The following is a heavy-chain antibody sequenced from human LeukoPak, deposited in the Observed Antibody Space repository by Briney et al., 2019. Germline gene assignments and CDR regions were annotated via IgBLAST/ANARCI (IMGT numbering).Heavy chain of an antibody. CDR2: ISAYNGNT. J-gene: IGHJ6*02. CDR3: ARLGCSGGSCYSAYYYYGMDV. V-gene: IGHV1-18*01. CDR1: GYTFTSYG. D-gene: IGHD2-15*01. Sequence: RASVKVSCKASGYTFTSYGISWVRQAPGQGLEWMGWISAYNGNTNYAQKLQGRVTMTTDTSTSTAYMEPRSLRSDDTAVYYCARLGCSGGSCYSAYYYYGMDVWGQGTTVTVSS.